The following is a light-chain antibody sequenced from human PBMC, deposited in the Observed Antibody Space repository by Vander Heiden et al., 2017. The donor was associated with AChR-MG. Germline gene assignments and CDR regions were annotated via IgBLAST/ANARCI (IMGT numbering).Light chain of an antibody. CDR2: AVS. J-gene: IGKJ4*01. CDR3: QQYHNWLT. V-gene: IGKV3-15*01. Sequence: DIVMTQSPVTVSVSPGERATLSCRASQSVSNNLAWYQQKPCLAPRLLIYAVSVRATGVPARFSGSGSGTDFTLTISSLQSEDFAIYYCQQYHNWLTFGGGTKVEI. CDR1: QSVSNN.